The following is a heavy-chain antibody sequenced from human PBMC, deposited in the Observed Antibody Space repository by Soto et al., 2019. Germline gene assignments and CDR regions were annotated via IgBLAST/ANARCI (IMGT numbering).Heavy chain of an antibody. CDR2: ISGSGGST. CDR3: AKSITMIVVPLFDP. Sequence: GGSLRLSCAASGFTFSSYAMSWVRQAPGKGLEWVSAISGSGGSTYYAGSVKGRFTISRDNSKNTLYLQMNSLRAEDTAVYYCAKSITMIVVPLFDPWGQGTLVNVSS. J-gene: IGHJ5*02. V-gene: IGHV3-23*01. D-gene: IGHD3-22*01. CDR1: GFTFSSYA.